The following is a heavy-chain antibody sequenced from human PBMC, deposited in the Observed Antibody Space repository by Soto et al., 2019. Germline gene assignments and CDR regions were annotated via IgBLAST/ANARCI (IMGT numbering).Heavy chain of an antibody. CDR2: ISSSSSYI. Sequence: GGSLRLSCAASGFTFSSYSMNWVRQAPGKGLEWVSSISSSSSYIYYADSVKGRFTISRDNAKNSLYLQMNSLRAEDTAVYYCARDGRLPPGAGMDVWGQGTTVTVSS. D-gene: IGHD6-25*01. V-gene: IGHV3-21*01. CDR1: GFTFSSYS. CDR3: ARDGRLPPGAGMDV. J-gene: IGHJ6*02.